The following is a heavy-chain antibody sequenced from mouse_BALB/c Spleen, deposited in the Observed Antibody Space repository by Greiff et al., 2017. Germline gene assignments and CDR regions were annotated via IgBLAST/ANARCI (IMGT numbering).Heavy chain of an antibody. D-gene: IGHD4-1*01. CDR2: IYPGDGDT. J-gene: IGHJ2*01. V-gene: IGHV1-82*01. CDR3: AREVTGTAYFDY. CDR1: GYAFSSSW. Sequence: VQLQQSGPELVKPGASVKISCKASGYAFSSSWMNWVKQRPGQGLEWIGRIYPGDGDTNYNGKFKGKATLTADKSSSTAYMQLSSLTSVDSAVYFCAREVTGTAYFDYWGQGTTLTVSS.